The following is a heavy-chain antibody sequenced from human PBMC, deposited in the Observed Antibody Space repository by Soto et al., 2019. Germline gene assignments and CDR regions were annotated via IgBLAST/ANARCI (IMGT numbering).Heavy chain of an antibody. CDR2: IPSRGRP. CDR3: VRDQYSGYDFAL. CDR1: GASIAGGSYY. D-gene: IGHD5-12*01. J-gene: IGHJ5*02. Sequence: NPSETLSLTCSVSGASIAGGSYYWSWVRQPPGTGLEWIGYIPSRGRPFYTPSLTSRGTISADSSKHQLSLQLTSVTAADTAAYYCVRDQYSGYDFALSGQGNLVTVSS. V-gene: IGHV4-30-4*01.